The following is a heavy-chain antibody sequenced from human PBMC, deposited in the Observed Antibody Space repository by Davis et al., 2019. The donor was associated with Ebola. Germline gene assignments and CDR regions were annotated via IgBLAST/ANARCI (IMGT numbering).Heavy chain of an antibody. CDR2: IIPIFGTA. V-gene: IGHV1-69*13. CDR1: GGTFSSYA. Sequence: SVKVSCKASGGTFSSYAISWVRQAPGPGLEWMGGIIPIFGTANYAQKFQGRVTITADESTSTAYMELSSLRSEDTAVYYCARETGTTLYGMDVWGQGTTVTVSS. CDR3: ARETGTTLYGMDV. J-gene: IGHJ6*02. D-gene: IGHD1-7*01.